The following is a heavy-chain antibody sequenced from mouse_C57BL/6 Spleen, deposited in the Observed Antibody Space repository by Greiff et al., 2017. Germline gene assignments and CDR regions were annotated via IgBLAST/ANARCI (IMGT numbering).Heavy chain of an antibody. CDR2: ISDGGSYT. CDR1: GFTFSSYA. CDR3: ARGLGGVFDY. J-gene: IGHJ2*01. Sequence: EVKVVESGGGLVKPGGSLKLSCAASGFTFSSYAMSWVRQTPEKRLAWVATISDGGSYTYYPDNVKGRFTISRDNAKNNLYLQMSHLKSEDTAMYYCARGLGGVFDYWGQGTTLTVSS. V-gene: IGHV5-4*03.